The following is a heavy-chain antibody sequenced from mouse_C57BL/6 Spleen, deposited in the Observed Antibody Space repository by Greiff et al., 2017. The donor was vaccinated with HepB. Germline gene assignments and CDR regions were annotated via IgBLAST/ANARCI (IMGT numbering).Heavy chain of an antibody. CDR3: APSDGSSDGAAMDY. V-gene: IGHV1-81*01. D-gene: IGHD1-1*01. J-gene: IGHJ4*01. CDR1: GYTFTSYG. CDR2: IYPRSGNT. Sequence: VQLQQSGAELARPGASVKLSCKASGYTFTSYGISWVKQRTGPGLEWIGEIYPRSGNTYYNEKFKGKVTLIADKSSSTAYMELRSLTSEDSAVYFWAPSDGSSDGAAMDYWGQGDSVTVAS.